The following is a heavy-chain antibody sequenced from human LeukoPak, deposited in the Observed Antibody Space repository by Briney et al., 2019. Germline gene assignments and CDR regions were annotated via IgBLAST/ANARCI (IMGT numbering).Heavy chain of an antibody. V-gene: IGHV3-23*01. Sequence: GGSLRLSCAASGFTFSSYAMSWVRQAPGKGLEWVSAISGSGGSTYYADSVKGRFTISRDNSKNTLYLQMNSLRAEDTAVYYCARFRTWGDKAFDYWGQGTLVTVSS. CDR1: GFTFSSYA. D-gene: IGHD2-21*02. J-gene: IGHJ4*02. CDR2: ISGSGGST. CDR3: ARFRTWGDKAFDY.